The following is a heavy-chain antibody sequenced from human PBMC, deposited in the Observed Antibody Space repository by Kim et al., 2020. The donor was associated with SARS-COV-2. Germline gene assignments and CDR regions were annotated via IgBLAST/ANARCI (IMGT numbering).Heavy chain of an antibody. CDR3: MSATPYISGWPNDY. Sequence: ASVKVSCKASADTFTSYIIHWVRQAPGQRLEWMGWVNGGTGNTRYSQKFQGRVTITRDTSASTAYMELSSLRSEDTAVYYCMSATPYISGWPNDYWGQGTLVTVSS. J-gene: IGHJ4*02. CDR1: ADTFTSYI. CDR2: VNGGTGNT. D-gene: IGHD6-19*01. V-gene: IGHV1-3*01.